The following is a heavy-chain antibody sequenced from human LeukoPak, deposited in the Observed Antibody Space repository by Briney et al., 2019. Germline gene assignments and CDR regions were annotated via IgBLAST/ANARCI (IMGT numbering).Heavy chain of an antibody. CDR3: ARDLRVGATVTDY. CDR2: MNPNSGNT. V-gene: IGHV1-8*01. D-gene: IGHD1-26*01. CDR1: GYTFTSYD. Sequence: ASVKVSCKASGYTFTSYDINWVRQATGQGLEWMGWMNPNSGNTGYAQKFQGRVTMTRNTSISTAYMELRSLRSDDTAVYYCARDLRVGATVTDYWGQGTLVTVSS. J-gene: IGHJ4*02.